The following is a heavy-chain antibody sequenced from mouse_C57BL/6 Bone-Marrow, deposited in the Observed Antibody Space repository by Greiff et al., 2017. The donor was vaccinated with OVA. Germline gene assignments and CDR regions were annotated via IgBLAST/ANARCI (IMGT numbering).Heavy chain of an antibody. Sequence: QVQLQQPGAELVKPGASVKLSCKASGYTFTSYWMPWVKQRPGRGLEWIGRIDPNSGGTKYNEKFTSKATLTVDTPSSPASLQLSSLTSEDSAGKYCAKSLPPYYEYDEGVAYWGQGTRVTVSA. J-gene: IGHJ3*01. CDR2: IDPNSGGT. V-gene: IGHV1-72*01. D-gene: IGHD2-4*01. CDR3: AKSLPPYYEYDEGVAY. CDR1: GYTFTSYW.